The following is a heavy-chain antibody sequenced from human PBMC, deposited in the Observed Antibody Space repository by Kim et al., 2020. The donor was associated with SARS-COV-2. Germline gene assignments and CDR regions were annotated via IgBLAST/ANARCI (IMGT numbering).Heavy chain of an antibody. D-gene: IGHD1-26*01. CDR3: ARAYSGSYYSWFDP. Sequence: YYADAVKGPLTISRDNSKNTLYLQMNSLRAEDTAVYYCARAYSGSYYSWFDPWGQGTLVTVSS. V-gene: IGHV3-30*01. J-gene: IGHJ5*02.